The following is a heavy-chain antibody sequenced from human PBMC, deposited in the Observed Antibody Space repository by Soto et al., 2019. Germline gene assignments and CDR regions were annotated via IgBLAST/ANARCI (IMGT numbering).Heavy chain of an antibody. Sequence: ASVKVSCKASGNTFSNYYIHWVRQAPGQGLEWMGTINPSGGHTTYAQKFLGRVTMTRDTSTSTLYMEVTRLRSEDTAVYYCARGGHVVVVTAAFDYWGQGTVVTVSS. J-gene: IGHJ4*02. CDR2: INPSGGHT. V-gene: IGHV1-46*01. D-gene: IGHD2-21*02. CDR3: ARGGHVVVVTAAFDY. CDR1: GNTFSNYY.